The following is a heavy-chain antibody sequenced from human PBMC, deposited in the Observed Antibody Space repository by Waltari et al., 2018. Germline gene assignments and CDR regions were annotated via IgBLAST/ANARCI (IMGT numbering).Heavy chain of an antibody. J-gene: IGHJ2*01. CDR2: LGGRGGNT. V-gene: IGHV3-23*04. D-gene: IGHD2-21*01. CDR1: GFPVSSHA. Sequence: EVQLVDSGGGLVQPGGSLRLSCVASGFPVSSHALSWVRRAPGKGLEWVSALGGRGGNTFYADSVKGRFTISRDNSKNTLYLQMNSLRPDDTAVYYCARHAYCGGDCYSAFWYFDLWGRGTLVTVSS. CDR3: ARHAYCGGDCYSAFWYFDL.